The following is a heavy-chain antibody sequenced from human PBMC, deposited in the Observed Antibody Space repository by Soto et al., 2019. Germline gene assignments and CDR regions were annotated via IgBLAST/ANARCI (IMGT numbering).Heavy chain of an antibody. J-gene: IGHJ6*02. V-gene: IGHV1-69*01. Sequence: QVQLVQSGAEVKKPGSSVKVSCKASGATLRSYAITWLRQAPGQGLDWRGGIIPIFGTANYTQKFQGRVTITADESTSTAYMELSSLRSEDTAVYYCARVLWGYCSSTSCYYYYGMDVWGQGTTVTVSS. D-gene: IGHD2-2*01. CDR2: IIPIFGTA. CDR3: ARVLWGYCSSTSCYYYYGMDV. CDR1: GATLRSYA.